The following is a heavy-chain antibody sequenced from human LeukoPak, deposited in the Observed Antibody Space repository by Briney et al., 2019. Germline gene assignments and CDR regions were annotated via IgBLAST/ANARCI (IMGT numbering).Heavy chain of an antibody. CDR2: ISWNSDNI. Sequence: CLGLSCAAAGFTYHYFAMQWVRQAPGKGLELVAAISWNSDNIDYADSVKGRLTLYRDNDMNSLYLEMASLRVEDTALYYCVKSGGYYYMDAWGKGTPVTVSS. CDR1: GFTYHYFA. CDR3: VKSGGYYYMDA. V-gene: IGHV3-9*01. D-gene: IGHD3-16*01. J-gene: IGHJ6*03.